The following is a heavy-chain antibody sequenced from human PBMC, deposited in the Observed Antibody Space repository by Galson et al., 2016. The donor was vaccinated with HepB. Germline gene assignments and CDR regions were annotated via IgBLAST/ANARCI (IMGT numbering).Heavy chain of an antibody. CDR3: ARHRSSGWYPGVFDY. D-gene: IGHD6-19*01. V-gene: IGHV4-39*01. Sequence: SETLSLTCTVSGGSISSSSHYWGWIRQPPGKGLEWIGSISYSGSTYYNPSLKSRVTISVDTSKNQFSLKVNSVTAADTGVYHCARHRSSGWYPGVFDYWGQGTLVTVFS. J-gene: IGHJ4*02. CDR2: ISYSGST. CDR1: GGSISSSSHY.